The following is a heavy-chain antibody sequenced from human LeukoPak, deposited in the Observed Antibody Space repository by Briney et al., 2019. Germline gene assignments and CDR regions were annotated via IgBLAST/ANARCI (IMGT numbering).Heavy chain of an antibody. CDR3: ARDPTRRFDL. CDR1: GFTFSSYW. V-gene: IGHV3-7*01. CDR2: ILEDGSET. J-gene: IGHJ4*02. Sequence: PGGSLRLSCATSGFTFSSYWMTWVRQAPGTGLEWVASILEDGSETYYLDSVKGRFTFSRDNAKNSLYLQMNSLRGEDTAVYYCARDPTRRFDLWGQGTLVTVSS.